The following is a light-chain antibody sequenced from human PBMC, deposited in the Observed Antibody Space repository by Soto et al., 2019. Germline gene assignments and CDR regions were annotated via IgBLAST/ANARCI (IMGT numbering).Light chain of an antibody. Sequence: ETVLTQSPATLSLSPGEGATLSCRASQSVSSFLAWYQQKPGQAPRLLIYDASNRATGIPARFSGSGSGTDFTLTISSLQSEDFATYYCQQYRSWPRTFGQGSKVEI. CDR3: QQYRSWPRT. V-gene: IGKV3-11*01. J-gene: IGKJ1*01. CDR2: DAS. CDR1: QSVSSF.